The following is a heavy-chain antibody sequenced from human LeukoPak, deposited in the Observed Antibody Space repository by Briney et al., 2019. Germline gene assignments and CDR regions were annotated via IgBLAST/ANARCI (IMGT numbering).Heavy chain of an antibody. CDR2: IKSKTDGGTT. J-gene: IGHJ3*02. Sequence: ETGGSLRLSCAASGFTFSNAWMSWVRQAPGKGLEWVGRIKSKTDGGTTHYAAPVQGRFTITRDDSKNTLYLQMNSLKTEDTAVYYCTRDYTWGAFDIWGQGTVVTVSS. V-gene: IGHV3-15*01. CDR3: TRDYTWGAFDI. D-gene: IGHD3-16*01. CDR1: GFTFSNAW.